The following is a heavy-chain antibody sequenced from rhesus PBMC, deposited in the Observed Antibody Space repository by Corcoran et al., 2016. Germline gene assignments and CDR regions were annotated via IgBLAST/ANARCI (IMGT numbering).Heavy chain of an antibody. Sequence: VQLVESGGGLVQPGGSLRLSCGASGFAFSGHGMHWVRQAPGKGLEWVAIVAHDGGGKYGADSVKDRFTVSKDNSKNILVLQMNNLKLEDTAVYYCARDLSGGWSLDSWGQGVLVAVSS. CDR2: VAHDGGGK. CDR3: ARDLSGGWSLDS. CDR1: GFAFSGHG. V-gene: IGHV3-54*02. D-gene: IGHD6-37*01. J-gene: IGHJ4*01.